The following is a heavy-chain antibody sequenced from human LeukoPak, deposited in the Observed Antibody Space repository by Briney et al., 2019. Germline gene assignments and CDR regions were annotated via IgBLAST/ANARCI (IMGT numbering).Heavy chain of an antibody. CDR1: GFTFSDYW. CDR3: ARVASYAFDI. CDR2: INQDGSEK. D-gene: IGHD6-6*01. V-gene: IGHV3-7*01. J-gene: IGHJ3*02. Sequence: AGGSLRLSCTVSGFTFSDYWMSWVRQAPGKGLEWVANINQDGSEKYYVDSVMGRFTVSRDNDKNSLYLQVNSLRAEDRAVYYCARVASYAFDIWGQGTMVTVSS.